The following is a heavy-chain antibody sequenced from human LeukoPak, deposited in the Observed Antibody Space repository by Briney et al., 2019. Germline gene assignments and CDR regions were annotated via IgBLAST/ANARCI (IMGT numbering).Heavy chain of an antibody. CDR1: GGSISSSSYY. Sequence: PSETLSLTCTVSGGSISSSSYYWGWIRQPPGKGLEWIGSIYYSGSTYYNPSLKSRVTISVDTSKNQFSLKLSSVTAADTAVYYCARGPRIVGASGVGYWGQGTLVTVSS. D-gene: IGHD1-26*01. CDR2: IYYSGST. J-gene: IGHJ4*02. CDR3: ARGPRIVGASGVGY. V-gene: IGHV4-39*01.